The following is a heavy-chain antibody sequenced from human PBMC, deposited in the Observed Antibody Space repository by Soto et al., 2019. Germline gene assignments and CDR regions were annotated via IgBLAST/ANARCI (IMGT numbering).Heavy chain of an antibody. CDR3: ATYSPYCTNCVCYTGPFDY. V-gene: IGHV1-24*01. CDR2: FDPEDGET. Sequence: ASVKVSCKVSGYTLTELSMHWVRQAPGKGLEWMGGFDPEDGETIYAQKFQGRVTMTEDTSTDTAYMELSSLRSEDTAVYYCATYSPYCTNCVCYTGPFDYWGQGXLVTVSS. J-gene: IGHJ4*02. CDR1: GYTLTELS. D-gene: IGHD2-8*01.